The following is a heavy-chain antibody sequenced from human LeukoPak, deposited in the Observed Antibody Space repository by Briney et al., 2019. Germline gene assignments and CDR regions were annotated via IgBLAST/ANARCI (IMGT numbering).Heavy chain of an antibody. Sequence: GGSLRLSCAASGFTFSSYAMSWVRQAPGKGLEWVSAISGSGGSTYYADSVKGRFTISRDNSKNTLYLLMNSLRAEDTAVYYCAKDRIQLWFSYYFDYWGQGTLVTVS. V-gene: IGHV3-23*01. CDR3: AKDRIQLWFSYYFDY. CDR2: ISGSGGST. CDR1: GFTFSSYA. D-gene: IGHD5-18*01. J-gene: IGHJ4*02.